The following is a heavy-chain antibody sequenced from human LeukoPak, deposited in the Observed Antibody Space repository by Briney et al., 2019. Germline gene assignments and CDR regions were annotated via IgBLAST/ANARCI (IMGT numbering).Heavy chain of an antibody. CDR3: ARERAVSGWFDP. J-gene: IGHJ5*02. V-gene: IGHV3-23*01. CDR1: GFTFSIYA. D-gene: IGHD6-19*01. CDR2: ITSSGDGT. Sequence: GGSLRLSCAASGFTFSIYAMSWVRQAPGKGLQWVSSITSSGDGTYYADSVKGRFTISRDNSKNTLYLQMNSLRAEDTAVYYCARERAVSGWFDPWGQGTLVTVSS.